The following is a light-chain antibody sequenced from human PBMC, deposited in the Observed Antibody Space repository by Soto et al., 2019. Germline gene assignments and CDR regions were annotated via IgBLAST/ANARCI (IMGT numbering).Light chain of an antibody. CDR1: SGDIGGYNS. Sequence: QSALTQPASVSGSPGQSITISCTGTSGDIGGYNSVSWYQQHPGKAPKLLIYEVVKRPSGVSNRFSGSKSGNTASLTISGLHADDEADYYCSSFTSSSTWVVGGGTKLTVL. CDR3: SSFTSSSTWV. J-gene: IGLJ3*02. V-gene: IGLV2-14*01. CDR2: EVV.